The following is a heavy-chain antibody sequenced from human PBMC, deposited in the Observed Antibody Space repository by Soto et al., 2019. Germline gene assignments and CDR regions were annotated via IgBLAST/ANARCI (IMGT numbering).Heavy chain of an antibody. Sequence: SETLSLTCTVSGGSISSSSYYWGWIRQPPGKGLEWIGSIYYSGSTYYNPSLKSRVTISVDTSKNQLSLKLSSVTAADTAVYYCARLNNRGIRPENAFDIWGQGTMVTVSS. CDR2: IYYSGST. D-gene: IGHD7-27*01. CDR3: ARLNNRGIRPENAFDI. J-gene: IGHJ3*02. CDR1: GGSISSSSYY. V-gene: IGHV4-39*01.